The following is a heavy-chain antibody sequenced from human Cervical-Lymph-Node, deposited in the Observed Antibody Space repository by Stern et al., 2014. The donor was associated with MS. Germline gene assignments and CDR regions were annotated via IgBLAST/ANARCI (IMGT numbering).Heavy chain of an antibody. J-gene: IGHJ6*02. CDR2: VGWDDDK. V-gene: IGHV2-70*20. D-gene: IGHD3-16*01. CDR3: ARIRRAPYAYYSLDI. CDR1: GFSLSAAGMC. Sequence: ESGPALVKPTQTLTLTCTFSGFSLSAAGMCVTWVRQPPGKALEWLTPVGWDDDKYYRTSLKTRLTISKDTSKNQVVLTMTNVDPVDTATYYCARIRRAPYAYYSLDIWGQGTTVTVSS.